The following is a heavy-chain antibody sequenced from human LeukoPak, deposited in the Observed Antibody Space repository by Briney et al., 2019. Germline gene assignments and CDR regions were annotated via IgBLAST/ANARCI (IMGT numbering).Heavy chain of an antibody. Sequence: ASVKVSCKASGYTFTGYYMHWVRQAPGQGLEWMGGIIPIFGTANYAQKFQGRVTITADESTSTAYMELSSLRSEDTAVYYCARAWGVVTAIDYWGQGTLVTVSS. J-gene: IGHJ4*02. CDR3: ARAWGVVTAIDY. V-gene: IGHV1-69*01. CDR2: IIPIFGTA. CDR1: GYTFTGYY. D-gene: IGHD2-21*02.